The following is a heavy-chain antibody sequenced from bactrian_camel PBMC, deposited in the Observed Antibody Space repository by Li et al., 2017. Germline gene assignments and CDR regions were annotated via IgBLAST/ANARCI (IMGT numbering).Heavy chain of an antibody. CDR2: IESDGTP. V-gene: IGHV3S53*01. Sequence: VESGGGSVQAGGSLRLSCTHSGYTSSRHCMGWFRQAPGKAREGVATIESDGTPSYLASVKGRFTISVDNAKNTVYLQMNTLKPEDTAMYYCAADRGTRDRWLLRSYEYDYWGQGTQVTVS. D-gene: IGHD2*01. CDR3: AADRGTRDRWLLRSYEYDY. J-gene: IGHJ4*01. CDR1: GYTSSRHC.